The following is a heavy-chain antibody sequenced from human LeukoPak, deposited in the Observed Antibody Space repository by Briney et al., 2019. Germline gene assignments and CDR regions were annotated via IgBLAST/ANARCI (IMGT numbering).Heavy chain of an antibody. V-gene: IGHV1-69*04. CDR2: IIPILGIA. D-gene: IGHD6-19*01. Sequence: SVKVSCKASGGTFSSYAISWVRQAPGQGLEWMGRIIPILGIANYAQKFQGRVTITADKSTSTAYMELSSLRSEDTAVYYCARHQAGSYYFDYWGQGTLATVSS. CDR3: ARHQAGSYYFDY. J-gene: IGHJ4*02. CDR1: GGTFSSYA.